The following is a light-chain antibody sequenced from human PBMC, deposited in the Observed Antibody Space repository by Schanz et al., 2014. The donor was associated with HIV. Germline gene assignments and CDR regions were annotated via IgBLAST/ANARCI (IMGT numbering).Light chain of an antibody. J-gene: IGLJ3*02. V-gene: IGLV1-44*01. CDR2: SNN. CDR1: SSNIGSNT. CDR3: AGWDDSLNVWV. Sequence: QSVLTQPPSASGTPGQRVTISCSGSSSNIGSNTVNWSQQLPGTAPKLLIYSNNQRPSGVPDRFSGSKSGTSASLAISGLQSEDEADYYCAGWDDSLNVWVFGGGTKVTVL.